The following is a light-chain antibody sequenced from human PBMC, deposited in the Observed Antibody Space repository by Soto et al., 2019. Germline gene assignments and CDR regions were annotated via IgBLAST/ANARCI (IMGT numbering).Light chain of an antibody. CDR3: QQRYNWPRT. Sequence: EIVLTQSPATLSLSPGDRATLSCRASQSVSSYLGWYQQKPGQAPRLLIYDASNRATGIPARFSGSGSGTDFTLTISSLEPEDFAVYYCQQRYNWPRTFGQGTKLEIK. CDR2: DAS. J-gene: IGKJ2*01. V-gene: IGKV3-11*01. CDR1: QSVSSY.